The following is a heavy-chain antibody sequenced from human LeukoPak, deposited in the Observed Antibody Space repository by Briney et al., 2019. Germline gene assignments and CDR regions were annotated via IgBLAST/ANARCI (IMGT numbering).Heavy chain of an antibody. V-gene: IGHV3-48*04. CDR3: ARDKELEPPYDAFDI. J-gene: IGHJ3*02. CDR2: ISSSGSTI. CDR1: GFTFSSYW. D-gene: IGHD1-1*01. Sequence: GGSLRLSCAASGFTFSSYWMSWVRQAPGKGLEWVSYISSSGSTIYYADSVKGRFTISRDNAKNSLYLQMNSLRAEDTAVYYCARDKELEPPYDAFDIWGQGTMVTVSS.